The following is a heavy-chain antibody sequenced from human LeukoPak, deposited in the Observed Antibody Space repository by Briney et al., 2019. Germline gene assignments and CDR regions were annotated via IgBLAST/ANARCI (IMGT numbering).Heavy chain of an antibody. J-gene: IGHJ6*02. D-gene: IGHD3-10*01. V-gene: IGHV4-39*07. Sequence: SETLSLTCTVSGGSISSSSYYWGWIRQPPGKGLAWIGSIYSSGNTYYKPSLKSRVTISVDTSKNQFSLKLTSVTAADTAVYYCARGRDYYGSGSYRRGYYYGMDVWGQGTTVIVSS. CDR1: GGSISSSSYY. CDR2: IYSSGNT. CDR3: ARGRDYYGSGSYRRGYYYGMDV.